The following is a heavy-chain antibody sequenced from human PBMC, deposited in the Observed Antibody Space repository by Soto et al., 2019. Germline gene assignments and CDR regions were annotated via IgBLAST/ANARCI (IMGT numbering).Heavy chain of an antibody. Sequence: EVQLVESGGGLVQPGGSLRLSCAASGFTLSSYSMNWVRQAPGKGLEWVAYISSSSYIYYADSVKGRFTISRDNAKNSLYLQMNSLRAEDTAVYYCARGRSGSYYSAFDIWGQGTMVTVSS. CDR3: ARGRSGSYYSAFDI. CDR2: ISSSSYI. CDR1: GFTLSSYS. J-gene: IGHJ3*02. V-gene: IGHV3-21*05. D-gene: IGHD1-26*01.